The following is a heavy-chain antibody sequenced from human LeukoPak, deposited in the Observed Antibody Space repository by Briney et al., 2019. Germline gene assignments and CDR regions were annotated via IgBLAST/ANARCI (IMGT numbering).Heavy chain of an antibody. Sequence: GGPLRLSCAASGFAFSTYAMNWVRQAPGKGLEWVSAISGSGGSTYYADSVKGRFTISRDNSKNTLYLQMNSLRAEDPAVYYCAKGPALGGGFDYWGQGTLVTVSS. CDR2: ISGSGGST. CDR1: GFAFSTYA. D-gene: IGHD3-16*01. J-gene: IGHJ4*02. V-gene: IGHV3-23*01. CDR3: AKGPALGGGFDY.